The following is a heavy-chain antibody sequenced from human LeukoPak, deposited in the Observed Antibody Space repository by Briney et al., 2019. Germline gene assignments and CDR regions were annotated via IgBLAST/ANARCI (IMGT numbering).Heavy chain of an antibody. V-gene: IGHV3-53*01. CDR3: ARSPEGGYYGSGTIRNAFDI. CDR1: GFTVSSNY. Sequence: GGSLRLSCAASGFTVSSNYMNWVRQAPGKGLEWVSIIYRDGSTYYADSVKGRFTISRDNSKNTLYLQMNSLRAEDTAVYYCARSPEGGYYGSGTIRNAFDIWGQGTMVTVSS. J-gene: IGHJ3*02. CDR2: IYRDGST. D-gene: IGHD3-10*01.